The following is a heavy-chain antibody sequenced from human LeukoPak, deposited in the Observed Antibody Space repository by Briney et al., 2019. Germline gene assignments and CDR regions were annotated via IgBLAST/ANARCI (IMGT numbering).Heavy chain of an antibody. D-gene: IGHD3-3*01. J-gene: IGHJ4*02. CDR1: GFTFSSYW. CDR2: INSDGSST. CDR3: ARSYYDFWSGYYLDY. Sequence: GGSLRLSCAASGFTFSSYWMHWVRQAPGEGLVWVSRINSDGSSTSYADSVKGRFAISRDNSKNTLYLQMNSLRAEDTAVYYCARSYYDFWSGYYLDYWGQGTLVTVSS. V-gene: IGHV3-74*01.